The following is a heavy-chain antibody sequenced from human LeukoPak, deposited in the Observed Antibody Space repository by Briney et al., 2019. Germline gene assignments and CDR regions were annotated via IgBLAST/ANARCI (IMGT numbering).Heavy chain of an antibody. D-gene: IGHD6-19*01. J-gene: IGHJ5*02. Sequence: ASVKVSCKASGYTXTGYYMHWVRQAPGQGLEWMGWINPNSGGTNYAQRFQGRVTMTRDTSISTAYMELSRLRSDDTAVYYCARVPPLSKYSSGWYGGWFDPWGQGTLVTVSS. CDR1: GYTXTGYY. V-gene: IGHV1-2*02. CDR3: ARVPPLSKYSSGWYGGWFDP. CDR2: INPNSGGT.